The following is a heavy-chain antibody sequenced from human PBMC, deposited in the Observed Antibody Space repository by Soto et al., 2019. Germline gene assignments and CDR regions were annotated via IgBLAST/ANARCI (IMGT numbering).Heavy chain of an antibody. CDR2: INPILSMS. CDR1: GDTFSFYT. CDR3: ATTYGSGYRAFDY. Sequence: QVQLVQSGAEVKKPGSSVKVSCKASGDTFSFYTINWVRQAPGLGLEWVGRINPILSMSNYAQKFQGRVTMTADKSTTTAYMELRSLRSEDTAMYYCATTYGSGYRAFDYWGQGALFTVSS. J-gene: IGHJ4*02. V-gene: IGHV1-69*02. D-gene: IGHD3-10*01.